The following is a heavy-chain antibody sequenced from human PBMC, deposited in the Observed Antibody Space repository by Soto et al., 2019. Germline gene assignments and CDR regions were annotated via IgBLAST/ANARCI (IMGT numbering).Heavy chain of an antibody. CDR1: GVTIDNTDYS. V-gene: IGHV4-39*01. D-gene: IGHD1-26*01. Sequence: QLQLQESGPGLVRPSETLSLTCTVSGVTIDNTDYSWGWIRQPPGKGLEWIATMYYSGSTYYNPSLKGRVSVSVDTSRKEVSLRLTSVTAADTAVYYCARHSTPWENNWCPPWGQGILVTVSS. CDR2: MYYSGST. CDR3: ARHSTPWENNWCPP. J-gene: IGHJ5*02.